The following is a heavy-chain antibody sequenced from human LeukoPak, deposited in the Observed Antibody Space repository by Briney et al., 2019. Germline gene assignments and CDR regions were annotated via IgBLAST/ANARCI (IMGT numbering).Heavy chain of an antibody. CDR1: GYTFTSSW. V-gene: IGHV5-51*01. J-gene: IGHJ4*02. D-gene: IGHD2-15*01. CDR3: ARRYCSGGTCYFDY. CDR2: IYPADSDT. Sequence: GESLKISCQVAGYTFTSSWIGWLRQMPGKGLEWMGIIYPADSDTRYKPSFEGQVTISADKSISTAYLQWSSLKASDTAMYYCARRYCSGGTCYFDYWGQGTLVTVSS.